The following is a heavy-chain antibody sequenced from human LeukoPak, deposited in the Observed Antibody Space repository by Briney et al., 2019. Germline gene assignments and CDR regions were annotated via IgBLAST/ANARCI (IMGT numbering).Heavy chain of an antibody. J-gene: IGHJ5*02. V-gene: IGHV1-24*01. Sequence: ASVKVSCKVSGYTLTELSMHWVRQAPGKGLEWMGGSDPEDGETIYAQKFQGRVTMTEDTSTDTAYMELSSLRSEDTAVYYCAASSLNYYDSSGYSWGQGTLVTVSS. CDR1: GYTLTELS. CDR3: AASSLNYYDSSGYS. CDR2: SDPEDGET. D-gene: IGHD3-22*01.